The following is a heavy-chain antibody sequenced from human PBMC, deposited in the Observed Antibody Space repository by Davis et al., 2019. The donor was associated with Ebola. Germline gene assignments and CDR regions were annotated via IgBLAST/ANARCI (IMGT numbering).Heavy chain of an antibody. CDR1: GFTFSNYS. CDR2: IKSKSDGGAA. Sequence: GGSLRLSCVASGFTFSNYSMNWVRQAPGKGLEWVGRIKSKSDGGAADYAAPVKGRFTISRDDSKNTVYLQMNSLKTEDTAVYYCRSNFDYWGQGALVTVSS. J-gene: IGHJ4*02. CDR3: RSNFDY. V-gene: IGHV3-15*01.